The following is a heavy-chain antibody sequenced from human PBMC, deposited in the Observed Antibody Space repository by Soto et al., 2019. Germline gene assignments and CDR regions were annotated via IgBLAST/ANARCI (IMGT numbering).Heavy chain of an antibody. V-gene: IGHV4-39*02. Sequence: SETLSLTCTVCGGSISSSSYFWAWIRRPPGKGLEWIGGIYFRGTTYTNPSLESRVTISVDTSKNPFSLKLDSVTAADTAVYYCSRRAPEGFDPWGRGTLVTVSS. CDR2: IYFRGTT. CDR3: SRRAPEGFDP. CDR1: GGSISSSSYF. J-gene: IGHJ5*02.